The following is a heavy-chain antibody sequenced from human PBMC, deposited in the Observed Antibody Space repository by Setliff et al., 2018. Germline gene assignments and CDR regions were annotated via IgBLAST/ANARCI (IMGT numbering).Heavy chain of an antibody. J-gene: IGHJ6*02. V-gene: IGHV1-69*06. D-gene: IGHD1-1*01. CDR1: GDTFNTYT. CDR3: ARDSVTLAQLERRGGWHYYGMGV. CDR2: IIPLLETV. Sequence: VASVKVSCKASGDTFNTYTLSWVRQAPGQGLEWMGGIIPLLETVKYAQKFQGRLTITADKSTSTGYMELSSLISEDTAVYFCARDSVTLAQLERRGGWHYYGMGVWGQGTTVTVS.